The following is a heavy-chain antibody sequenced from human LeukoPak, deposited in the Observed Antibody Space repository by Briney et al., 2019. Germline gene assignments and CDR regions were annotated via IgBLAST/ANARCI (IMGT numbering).Heavy chain of an antibody. D-gene: IGHD2-15*01. J-gene: IGHJ4*02. CDR3: ARGGDIVDVPIAGFDY. V-gene: IGHV3-21*06. CDR2: FSSSGTYI. Sequence: KPGGSLRLSCTASGFTFSSYSMNWGRQAPGKGLEWGSSFSSSGTYIFYGDAVKGRFTMSRVNAKNLVYLEMNSLRADDTAVYYCARGGDIVDVPIAGFDYWGQGALVTVSS. CDR1: GFTFSSYS.